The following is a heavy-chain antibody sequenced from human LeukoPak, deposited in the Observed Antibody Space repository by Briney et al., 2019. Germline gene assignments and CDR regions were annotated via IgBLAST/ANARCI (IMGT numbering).Heavy chain of an antibody. CDR1: GGSITSGSYY. J-gene: IGHJ4*02. CDR2: IYQRGTT. CDR3: ASIFVYYYESRGYPIYLDY. V-gene: IGHV4-39*01. D-gene: IGHD3-22*01. Sequence: SETLSLTCTISGGSITSGSYYWAWVRQSPGTGLEWIGSIYQRGTTYYNPSLQSRVTISVDTSKNQFTLNLNSVTAADTAVYYCASIFVYYYESRGYPIYLDYWGQGILATVSS.